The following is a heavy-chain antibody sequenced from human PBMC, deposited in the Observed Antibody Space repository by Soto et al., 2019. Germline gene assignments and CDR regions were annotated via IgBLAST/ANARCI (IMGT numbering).Heavy chain of an antibody. CDR1: GFTFSDHY. CDR3: ARSAIALALCLDS. CDR2: IYSGGST. J-gene: IGHJ4*02. D-gene: IGHD6-19*01. V-gene: IGHV3-66*01. Sequence: GGSLRLSCAAFGFTFSDHYMDWVRQAPGKGLEWVSVIYSGGSTYYADSVKGRFTISRDISKNTLYLQMNSLRAEDTAVYYCARSAIALALCLDSWGQGTLVTVSS.